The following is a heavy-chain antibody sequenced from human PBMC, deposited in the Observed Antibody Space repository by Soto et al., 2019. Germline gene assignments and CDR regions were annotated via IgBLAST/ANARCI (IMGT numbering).Heavy chain of an antibody. J-gene: IGHJ5*02. Sequence: GESLNITCKGSGYNFASYWISGVRQMPGKGLEWVGRIDPSDSYTNYSPAFQGHVTISADESISTAYLQGSSLKASDTAMYYCARPPPPSGGSLLLLTNWFDPWGQGTLVTVSS. CDR1: GYNFASYW. D-gene: IGHD2-15*01. CDR3: ARPPPPSGGSLLLLTNWFDP. V-gene: IGHV5-10-1*01. CDR2: IDPSDSYT.